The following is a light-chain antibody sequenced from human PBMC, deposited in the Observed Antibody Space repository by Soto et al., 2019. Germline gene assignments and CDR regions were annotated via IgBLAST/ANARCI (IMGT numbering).Light chain of an antibody. CDR2: GNS. CDR1: SSNIGAGYD. Sequence: QSVLTQPPSVSGAPGQRVTISCTGSSSNIGAGYDVHWYQQLPGTAPKLLIYGNSNRPSGVPDRFSGSKSGTSASLAITGLXAGDEADYYCQSYDSSLSGYVFGTGTKVTVL. J-gene: IGLJ1*01. V-gene: IGLV1-40*01. CDR3: QSYDSSLSGYV.